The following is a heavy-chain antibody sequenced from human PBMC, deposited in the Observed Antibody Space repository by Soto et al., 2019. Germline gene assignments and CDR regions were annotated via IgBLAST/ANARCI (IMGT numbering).Heavy chain of an antibody. CDR1: GFTFSSYS. J-gene: IGHJ6*02. V-gene: IGHV3-48*02. CDR2: ISSSSSTI. CDR3: ARGEYCSGGSCYSPYYYYYGMDV. D-gene: IGHD2-15*01. Sequence: EVQLVESGGGLVQPGGSLRLSCAASGFTFSSYSMNWVRQAPGKGLEWVSYISSSSSTIYYADSVKGRFTISRDNAKNSLYRQMNSLRDEDTAVYYCARGEYCSGGSCYSPYYYYYGMDVWGQGTTVTVSS.